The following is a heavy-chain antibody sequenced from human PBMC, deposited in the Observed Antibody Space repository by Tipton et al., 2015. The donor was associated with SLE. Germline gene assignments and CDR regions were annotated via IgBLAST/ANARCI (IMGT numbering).Heavy chain of an antibody. CDR3: VVCSPSSCSYFDY. V-gene: IGHV4-4*07. D-gene: IGHD2-2*01. CDR2: IYTGGKT. Sequence: TLSLTCTVSGGSISRYYWGWIRQPAGKGLEWIGRIYTGGKTKYNPSLESRVTFPVAASKDQFSLRLTSVTAADTAVYYCVVCSPSSCSYFDYWGQGRLVTVSS. J-gene: IGHJ4*02. CDR1: GGSISRYY.